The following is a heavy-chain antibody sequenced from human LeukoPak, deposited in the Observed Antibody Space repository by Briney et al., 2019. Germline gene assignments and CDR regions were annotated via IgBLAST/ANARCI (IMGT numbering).Heavy chain of an antibody. CDR3: AKLSGTSSWYSHFDC. CDR1: GFTFSNYA. V-gene: IGHV3-23*01. D-gene: IGHD6-13*01. Sequence: GGSLRLSCAASGFTFSNYALTWVRQAPGKGLEWVSSISGGTGSTDYADSVKGRFTISRDNSKNTLFVQMDSLRPKDTAIYYCAKLSGTSSWYSHFDCWGQGTLVTVSS. J-gene: IGHJ4*02. CDR2: ISGGTGST.